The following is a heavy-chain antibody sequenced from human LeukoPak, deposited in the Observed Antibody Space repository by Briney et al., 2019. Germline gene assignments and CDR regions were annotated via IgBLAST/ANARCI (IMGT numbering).Heavy chain of an antibody. CDR2: ISAYNGNT. J-gene: IGHJ6*02. Sequence: APVKVSCKASGYTFTSYGISWVRQAPGQGLEWMGWISAYNGNTNYAQKLQGRVTMTTDTSTSTAYMELRSLRSDDTAVYYCARNSDDFWSGYSSHNYYYYGMDVWGQGTTVTVSS. CDR3: ARNSDDFWSGYSSHNYYYYGMDV. V-gene: IGHV1-18*01. D-gene: IGHD3-3*01. CDR1: GYTFTSYG.